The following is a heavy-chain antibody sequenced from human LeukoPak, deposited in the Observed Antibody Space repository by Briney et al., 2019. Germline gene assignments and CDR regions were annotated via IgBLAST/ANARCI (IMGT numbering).Heavy chain of an antibody. J-gene: IGHJ6*02. D-gene: IGHD3-3*02. V-gene: IGHV3-48*01. CDR2: IGIWGSTI. CDR1: GFTFTRHS. CDR3: ARDIDSIEDYYGMDV. Sequence: GGSLRLSCAASGFTFTRHSMNWVRQAPGKGLEWASFIGIWGSTIYYADSVKGRFTISRDNAKNSVFLQTNSLRAEDTAVYYCARDIDSIEDYYGMDVWGQGTTVTVSS.